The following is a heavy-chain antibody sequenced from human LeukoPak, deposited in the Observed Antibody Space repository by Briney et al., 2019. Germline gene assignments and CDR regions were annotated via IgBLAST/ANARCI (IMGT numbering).Heavy chain of an antibody. CDR2: INPNSGGT. Sequence: ASVKVSSKASGYTFTGYYMHWVRQAPGQGLEWMGWINPNSGGTNYAQKFQGRVTMTRDTSISTAYMELSRLRSDDTAVYYCARDFHPSQLPLYFWGQGTLVTVSS. CDR3: ARDFHPSQLPLYF. CDR1: GYTFTGYY. D-gene: IGHD2-2*01. V-gene: IGHV1-2*02. J-gene: IGHJ4*02.